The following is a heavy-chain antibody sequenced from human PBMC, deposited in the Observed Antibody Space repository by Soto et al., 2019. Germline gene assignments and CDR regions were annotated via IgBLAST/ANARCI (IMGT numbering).Heavy chain of an antibody. CDR3: TTGGGDGYNPWPDY. Sequence: EVQLVESGGGLVKPGGSLRLSCAASGFTFSNAWMNWVRQAPGKGLEWVGRIKSKTDGGTTDYAAPVKGRFTISRDDSQNTLYLQMNSLKTEDTAVYYCTTGGGDGYNPWPDYWGQGTLVTVSS. V-gene: IGHV3-15*07. CDR2: IKSKTDGGTT. D-gene: IGHD3-16*01. CDR1: GFTFSNAW. J-gene: IGHJ4*02.